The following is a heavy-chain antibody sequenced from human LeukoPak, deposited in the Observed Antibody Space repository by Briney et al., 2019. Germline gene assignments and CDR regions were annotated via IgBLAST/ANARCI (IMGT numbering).Heavy chain of an antibody. CDR1: GYTFTAYY. CDR2: INPTSGDT. J-gene: IGHJ3*02. D-gene: IGHD7-27*01. CDR3: ARGDGDGPARRAFDI. Sequence: ASVKVSCKASGYTFTAYYIHWVRQAPGQGLEWMGWINPTSGDTNYVQKFQGRVIMTRGTSISTAYMELSTMGSDDTAVYYCARGDGDGPARRAFDIWGQGTMVTVSS. V-gene: IGHV1-2*02.